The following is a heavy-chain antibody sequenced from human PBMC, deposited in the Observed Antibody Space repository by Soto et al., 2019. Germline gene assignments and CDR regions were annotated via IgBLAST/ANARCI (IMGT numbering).Heavy chain of an antibody. V-gene: IGHV3-23*01. CDR3: VKQTGPEAVGTS. Sequence: EVQLLESGGDVVRPGGSLRLSCAASGFTFSSYAMGWVRQAPGKGLEWVAGVSRGGTYTFYADSVRGRFPISRDNSRYIWELTMSALRAGETAVDCGVKQTGPEAVGTSGGQGTLFPSPS. J-gene: IGHJ1*01. CDR1: GFTFSSYA. CDR2: VSRGGTYT. D-gene: IGHD6-6*01.